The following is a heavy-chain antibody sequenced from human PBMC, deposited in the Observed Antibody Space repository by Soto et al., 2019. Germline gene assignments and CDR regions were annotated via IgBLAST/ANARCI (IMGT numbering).Heavy chain of an antibody. J-gene: IGHJ6*03. V-gene: IGHV3-74*01. CDR1: GFTFSNYW. CDR2: INSDGTRT. Sequence: EVQLVESGGGLVQPGGSLRLSCAASGFTFSNYWMHWVRQAPGKGLVWVSRINSDGTRTNYADSMKGRFTISRDNAENTLYLQMNSLTAEDTAVYYCARVAVGYYYMDVWGKGTTVTVSS. CDR3: ARVAVGYYYMDV.